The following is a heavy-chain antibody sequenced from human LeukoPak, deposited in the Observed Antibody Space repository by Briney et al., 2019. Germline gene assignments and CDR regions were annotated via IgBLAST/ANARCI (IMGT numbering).Heavy chain of an antibody. V-gene: IGHV3-23*01. CDR1: GFTFSSYA. D-gene: IGHD6-13*01. J-gene: IGHJ6*02. CDR3: AKAPRAAAGTYNGMDV. CDR2: ISGSGGST. Sequence: GGSLRLSCAASGFTFSSYAMSWVRQAPGKGLEWVSAISGSGGSTYCADSVKGRFTISRDNSKNTLYLQMNSLRAEDTAVYYCAKAPRAAAGTYNGMDVWGQGTTVTVSS.